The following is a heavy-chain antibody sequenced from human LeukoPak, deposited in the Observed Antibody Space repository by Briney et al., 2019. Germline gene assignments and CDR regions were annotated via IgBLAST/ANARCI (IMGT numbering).Heavy chain of an antibody. CDR1: GGSISSTTYY. V-gene: IGHV4-39*01. CDR3: VRGSTLRHYQY. CDR2: IYYSGST. J-gene: IGHJ4*02. D-gene: IGHD3-16*01. Sequence: SETLSLICTVSGGSISSTTYYWGWIRRPPGKGLEWIGSIYYSGSTYYNPSLKSRVTVSVDTSKNQFSLILSSVTAADTAVYYCVRGSTLRHYQYWGQGTLVTVSS.